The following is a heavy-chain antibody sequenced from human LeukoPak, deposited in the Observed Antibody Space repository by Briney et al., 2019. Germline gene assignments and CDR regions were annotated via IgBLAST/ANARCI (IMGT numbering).Heavy chain of an antibody. CDR1: GFTFSSYS. CDR2: ISSSSSYI. D-gene: IGHD6-19*01. J-gene: IGHJ5*02. CDR3: ARDRGIAVAGTDWFDP. V-gene: IGHV3-21*01. Sequence: TGGSLRLSCAASGFTFSSYSMNWVRQAPGKGLEWVSSISSSSSYIYYADSVKGRFTISRDNAKNSLYLQMNSLRAEDTAVYYCARDRGIAVAGTDWFDPWGQGTLVTVSS.